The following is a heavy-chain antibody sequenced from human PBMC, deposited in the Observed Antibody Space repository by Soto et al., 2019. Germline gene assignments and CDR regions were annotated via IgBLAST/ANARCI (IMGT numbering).Heavy chain of an antibody. Sequence: SETLSLTCTVSGASISSSSYYWGWIRQPPGKGLEWIGSISYSGTTYYNPSLKSRVTMSVDTSKTQFSLKLSSVTAADTAVYYCARPGRDWGSLEYWGQGTRVTVSS. CDR2: ISYSGTT. V-gene: IGHV4-39*01. D-gene: IGHD7-27*01. CDR3: ARPGRDWGSLEY. J-gene: IGHJ4*02. CDR1: GASISSSSYY.